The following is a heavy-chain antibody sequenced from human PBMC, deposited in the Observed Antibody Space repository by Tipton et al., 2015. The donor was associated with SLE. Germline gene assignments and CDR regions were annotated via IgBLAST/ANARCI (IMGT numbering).Heavy chain of an antibody. Sequence: TLSLTCAVYGGSFRGYYWSWIRQAPGMGLEWLGDISHSGNTNYKPSLRSRLTISIDGSQSQFSVRLSSVTAADTAVYYCARRRYSTSSLLGHLGSSTFDPWGQGTLVTVSS. J-gene: IGHJ5*02. V-gene: IGHV4-34*01. CDR1: GGSFRGYY. D-gene: IGHD2-8*01. CDR3: ARRRYSTSSLLGHLGSSTFDP. CDR2: ISHSGNT.